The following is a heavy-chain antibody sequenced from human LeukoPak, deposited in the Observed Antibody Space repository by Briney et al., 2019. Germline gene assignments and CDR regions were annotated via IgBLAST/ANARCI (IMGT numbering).Heavy chain of an antibody. CDR3: ATVPAAITPGDY. J-gene: IGHJ4*02. CDR2: ISAYNGNT. V-gene: IGHV1-18*01. Sequence: ASVKVSCKASGYTFTSYGISWVRQAPGQGLEWMGWISAYNGNTNYAQKLQGRVTMTTDTSTSPAYMELRSLRSDDTAVYYCATVPAAITPGDYWGQGTLVTVSS. CDR1: GYTFTSYG. D-gene: IGHD2-2*01.